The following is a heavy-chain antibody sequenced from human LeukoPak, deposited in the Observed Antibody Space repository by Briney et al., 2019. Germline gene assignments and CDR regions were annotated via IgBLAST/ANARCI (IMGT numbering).Heavy chain of an antibody. CDR2: ISWDGGST. V-gene: IGHV3-43*01. CDR1: GFTFDDYT. D-gene: IGHD3-10*01. CDR3: AKDNYYGSGSYPDY. Sequence: GGSLRLSCAASGFTFDDYTMHWVRQAPGKGLEWVSLISWDGGSTYYADSVKGRFTISRDNSKNSLYLQMNSLRTEDTALYYCAKDNYYGSGSYPDYWGQGTLVTVSS. J-gene: IGHJ4*02.